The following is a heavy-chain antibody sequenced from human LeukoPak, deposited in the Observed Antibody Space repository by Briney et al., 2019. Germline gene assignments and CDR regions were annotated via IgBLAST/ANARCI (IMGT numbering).Heavy chain of an antibody. J-gene: IGHJ5*02. CDR1: GFSFEAYG. V-gene: IGHV3-23*01. Sequence: GGSLRLSCAASGFSFEAYGMYWVRQAPGKGLEWVSAISGSGGTTYYADSVKGRFTISRDNYKNKLFLQMNSLRAEDTALYYCARGYCASFTCYSRFDPWGQGTLVTVSS. CDR3: ARGYCASFTCYSRFDP. D-gene: IGHD2-21*02. CDR2: ISGSGGTT.